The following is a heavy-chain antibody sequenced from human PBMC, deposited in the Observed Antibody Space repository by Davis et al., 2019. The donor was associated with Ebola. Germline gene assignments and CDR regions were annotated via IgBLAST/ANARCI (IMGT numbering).Heavy chain of an antibody. CDR2: ISGSGGST. D-gene: IGHD3-3*01. J-gene: IGHJ4*02. CDR1: GFTFSSYA. CDR3: AKDSPTIFGVATTFDY. V-gene: IGHV3-23*01. Sequence: GESLKISCAASGFTFSSYAMSWVRQAPGKGLEWVSAISGSGGSTYYADSVKGRFTISRDNSKNTLYLQMNSLRAEDTAVYYCAKDSPTIFGVATTFDYWGQGTLVTVSS.